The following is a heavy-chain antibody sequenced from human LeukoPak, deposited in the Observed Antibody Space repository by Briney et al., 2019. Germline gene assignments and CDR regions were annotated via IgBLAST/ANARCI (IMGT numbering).Heavy chain of an antibody. Sequence: SETLSLTCTVSGGSISSYYWSWIRQPPGKGLEWIGYIYYSGSTNYNPSLKSRVTISVDTSKNQFSLKLSSVTAADTAVYYCARHDLIVGANYFDYWGQGTLVTVSS. CDR3: ARHDLIVGANYFDY. D-gene: IGHD1-26*01. J-gene: IGHJ4*02. CDR2: IYYSGST. CDR1: GGSISSYY. V-gene: IGHV4-59*08.